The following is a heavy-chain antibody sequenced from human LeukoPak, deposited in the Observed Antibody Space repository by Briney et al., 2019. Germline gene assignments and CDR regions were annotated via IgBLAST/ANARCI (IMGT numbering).Heavy chain of an antibody. CDR3: ARLRDTNFDY. D-gene: IGHD5-18*01. CDR2: IYSSGST. Sequence: SETLSLTCTVSGGSISSNYWSWIRQPPGKGLEWIGYIYSSGSTNYNPSLKSRVTISVDTSKNQFSLNLSSVTAADTAVYYCARLRDTNFDYWGQGTLVTVSS. V-gene: IGHV4-59*08. J-gene: IGHJ4*02. CDR1: GGSISSNY.